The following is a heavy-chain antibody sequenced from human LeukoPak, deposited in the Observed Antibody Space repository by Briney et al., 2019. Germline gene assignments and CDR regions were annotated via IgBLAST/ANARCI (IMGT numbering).Heavy chain of an antibody. J-gene: IGHJ4*02. CDR3: AIAAGWEQAY. V-gene: IGHV3-7*01. Sequence: GGSLRLSCAAPGFTFSRYWMTWVRQAPGKGLEWVANIKEDGSEKNYVDSAMGRFTISRDIAKNSLYLQMNSLRAEDTAVYYCAIAAGWEQAYWGQGTLVTVSS. CDR1: GFTFSRYW. D-gene: IGHD1-26*01. CDR2: IKEDGSEK.